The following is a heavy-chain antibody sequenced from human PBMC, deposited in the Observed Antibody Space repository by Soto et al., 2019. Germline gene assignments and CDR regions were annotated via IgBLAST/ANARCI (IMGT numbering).Heavy chain of an antibody. CDR1: GYTFTGYY. J-gene: IGHJ6*02. CDR3: ARDRAAAGTTAMGYYYYYGMDV. Sequence: ASVKVSCKASGYTFTGYYMHWVRQAPGQGLEWMGWINPNSGGTNYAQKFQGWVTMTRDTSISTAYMELSRLRSDDTAVYYCARDRAAAGTTAMGYYYYYGMDVWGQGTTVTVSS. V-gene: IGHV1-2*04. CDR2: INPNSGGT. D-gene: IGHD6-13*01.